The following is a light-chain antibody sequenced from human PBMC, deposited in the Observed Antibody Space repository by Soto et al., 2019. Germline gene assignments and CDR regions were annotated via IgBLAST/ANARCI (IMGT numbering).Light chain of an antibody. CDR1: QSISSY. J-gene: IGKJ1*01. Sequence: DIQMTQSPSSLSASVGDRVTITCRASQSISSYLNWYQQKPGKAPKLLIYAASSLQSGVPPRFSGSGSGTDFPLTISSLQPEDSAPYYCQQSYSTPPTFGEGTKVEIK. CDR3: QQSYSTPPT. CDR2: AAS. V-gene: IGKV1-39*01.